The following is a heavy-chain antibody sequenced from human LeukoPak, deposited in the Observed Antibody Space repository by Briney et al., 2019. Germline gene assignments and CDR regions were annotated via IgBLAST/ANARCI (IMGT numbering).Heavy chain of an antibody. CDR3: ARERDSSSWYAFDI. CDR2: ISSSSSTI. V-gene: IGHV3-48*02. CDR1: GFTFSSYS. Sequence: GGSLRLSCAASGFTFSSYSLNWVRQAPGKGLEWVSHISSSSSTIYYGDSVKGRFTISRDNAKNSLYLQMNSLGDEDTAVHYCARERDSSSWYAFDIWGQGTMVTVSS. D-gene: IGHD6-13*01. J-gene: IGHJ3*02.